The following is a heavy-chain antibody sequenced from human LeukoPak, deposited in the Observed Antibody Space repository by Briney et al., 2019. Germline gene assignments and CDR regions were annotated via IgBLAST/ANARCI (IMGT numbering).Heavy chain of an antibody. V-gene: IGHV3-7*01. CDR3: ARRGGWDDSSASYHFDY. D-gene: IGHD3-22*01. CDR2: IKQDGSEK. J-gene: IGHJ4*02. Sequence: GGSLRLSCAASGFTFSSYWMSWVRQTAGKGLEWVANIKQDGSEKYYVDSVKGRFTISRDNAKKSPYVQMNSLRAEDTAVYYCARRGGWDDSSASYHFDYWGRGTLVTVSS. CDR1: GFTFSSYW.